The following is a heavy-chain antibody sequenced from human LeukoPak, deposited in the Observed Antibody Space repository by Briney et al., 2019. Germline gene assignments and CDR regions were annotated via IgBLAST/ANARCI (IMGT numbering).Heavy chain of an antibody. CDR2: IYTSGST. D-gene: IGHD3-22*01. CDR1: GGSISSYY. V-gene: IGHV4-4*07. J-gene: IGHJ3*02. CDR3: ARDESYYDSSGYYSTDAFDI. Sequence: PSETLSLTCTVSGGSISSYYRSWIRQPAGKGLEWIGRIYTSGSTTYNPSLKSRVTMSVDTSKNQFSLKLSSVTAADRAVYDCARDESYYDSSGYYSTDAFDIWGQGTMVTVSS.